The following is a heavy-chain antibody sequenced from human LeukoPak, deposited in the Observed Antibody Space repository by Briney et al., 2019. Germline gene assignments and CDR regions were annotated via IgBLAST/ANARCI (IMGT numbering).Heavy chain of an antibody. CDR2: IIPIFGTA. J-gene: IGHJ4*02. D-gene: IGHD5-24*01. Sequence: GASVKVSCKACGGTFSSYAISWVRQAPGQGLEWMGRIIPIFGTANYAQKFQGRVTITTDESTSTAYMELSSLRSEDTAVYYCASTRANPIANRWLFDYWGQGTLVTVSS. V-gene: IGHV1-69*05. CDR1: GGTFSSYA. CDR3: ASTRANPIANRWLFDY.